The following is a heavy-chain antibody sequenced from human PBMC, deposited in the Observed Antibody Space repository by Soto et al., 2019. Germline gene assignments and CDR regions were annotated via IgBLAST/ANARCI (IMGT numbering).Heavy chain of an antibody. CDR2: MHHTQGT. CDR3: ARVPFVGYFDWLDP. V-gene: IGHV4-59*01. Sequence: PSETLSLTCSVSGASISSYYWTWIRQPPGGGLEWIGCMHHTQGTNDNPSLRGRVHMSIDTSMNQFSLRLTSVTAADTAVYYCARVPFVGYFDWLDPWGHGTLVT. J-gene: IGHJ5*02. D-gene: IGHD3-9*01. CDR1: GASISSYY.